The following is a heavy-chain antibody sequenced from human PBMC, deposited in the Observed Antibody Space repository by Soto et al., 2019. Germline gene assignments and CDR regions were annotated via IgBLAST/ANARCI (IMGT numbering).Heavy chain of an antibody. CDR2: IIPMFGTA. CDR3: ARGRSSGWYYFDY. V-gene: IGHV1-69*13. CDR1: GGTFSNYA. J-gene: IGHJ4*02. Sequence: ASVKVSCKASGGTFSNYAISWVRQAPGQGLEWMGGIIPMFGTANYAQRFLGRVTITADESTGTAYMELSSLRSDDTAVYYCARGRSSGWYYFDYWGQGTLVTVSS. D-gene: IGHD6-19*01.